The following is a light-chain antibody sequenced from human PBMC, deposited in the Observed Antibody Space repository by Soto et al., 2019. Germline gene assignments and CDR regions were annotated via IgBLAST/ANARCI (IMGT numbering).Light chain of an antibody. Sequence: EIVITQSTATLSVSPGERATLSCRASQSVSSNLAWYQQKPGQAPRLLIYGASTRATGIPARFSGSGSGTEFTLTISSLQSEDFAVYYCQQYNNWPITFGQGTRLEIK. CDR2: GAS. CDR1: QSVSSN. J-gene: IGKJ5*01. V-gene: IGKV3-15*01. CDR3: QQYNNWPIT.